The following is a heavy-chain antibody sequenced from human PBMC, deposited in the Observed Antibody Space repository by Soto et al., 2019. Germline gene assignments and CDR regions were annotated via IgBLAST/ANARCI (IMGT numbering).Heavy chain of an antibody. CDR1: GGSISSGGYY. CDR2: IYYSGST. J-gene: IGHJ4*02. CDR3: ARTAADRSIAVLGSGYVFDY. V-gene: IGHV4-31*03. D-gene: IGHD3-22*01. Sequence: QVQLQESGPGLVKPSQTLSLTCTVSGGSISSGGYYWSWIRQHPVKGLEWIGYIYYSGSTYYNPSLKSRVTISVDTSKNQFSLKLSSVTAADTAVYYCARTAADRSIAVLGSGYVFDYWGQGTLVTVSS.